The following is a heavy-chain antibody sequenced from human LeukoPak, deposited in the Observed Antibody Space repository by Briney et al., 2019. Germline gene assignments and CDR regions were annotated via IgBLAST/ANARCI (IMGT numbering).Heavy chain of an antibody. D-gene: IGHD6-13*01. J-gene: IGHJ6*03. V-gene: IGHV3-23*01. Sequence: TGGSLRLSCAGSGFSFSSYDMSWVRQAPGKGLEWVSAISGSGGSTYYADSVKGRFTISRDNSKNTLYLQMNSLRAEDTAVYYCAKDLGLAAAGHYYYYMDVWGKGTTVTVSS. CDR1: GFSFSSYD. CDR3: AKDLGLAAAGHYYYYMDV. CDR2: ISGSGGST.